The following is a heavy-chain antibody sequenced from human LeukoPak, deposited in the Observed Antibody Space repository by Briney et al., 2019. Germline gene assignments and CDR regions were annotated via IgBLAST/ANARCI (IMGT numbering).Heavy chain of an antibody. V-gene: IGHV3-30*04. CDR1: GFTFSSYA. Sequence: PGGSLRLSCAASGFTFSSYAMHWVRQAPGKGLEWVAVISYDGSNKYYADSVKGRFTISRDNSKNTLYLQMNSLRAEDTAVYYCARDHAVRQWLVWDLGYYYYGMDVWGQGTTVTVSS. J-gene: IGHJ6*02. CDR3: ARDHAVRQWLVWDLGYYYYGMDV. D-gene: IGHD6-19*01. CDR2: ISYDGSNK.